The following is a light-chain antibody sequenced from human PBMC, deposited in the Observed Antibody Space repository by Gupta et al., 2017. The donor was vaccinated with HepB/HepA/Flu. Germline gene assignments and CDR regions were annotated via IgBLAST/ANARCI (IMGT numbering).Light chain of an antibody. CDR1: SSNIGSNF. Sequence: QSVLPQPPSASGPPGQRVTISCSGSSSNIGSNFVYWYQQLTGTAPKLLIYTDNQRPSGVPDRFSGSKSGTSASLAISGLRSEDEADDDGAAWDDSLSGLVFGGGTKLTVL. CDR2: TDN. CDR3: AAWDDSLSGLV. J-gene: IGLJ2*01. V-gene: IGLV1-47*01.